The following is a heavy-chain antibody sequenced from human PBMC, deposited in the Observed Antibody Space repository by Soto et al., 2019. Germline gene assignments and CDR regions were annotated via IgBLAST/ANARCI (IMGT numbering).Heavy chain of an antibody. D-gene: IGHD3-3*01. CDR3: AGSGYYRGYYYYGMDV. CDR1: GFTFSSYS. V-gene: IGHV3-21*01. Sequence: GGFLRLSCAASGFTFSSYSMNWVRQAPGKGLEWVSSISSSSSYIYYADSVKGRFTISRDNAKNSLYLQMNSLRAEDTAVYYCAGSGYYRGYYYYGMDVWGQGTTVTVSS. CDR2: ISSSSSYI. J-gene: IGHJ6*02.